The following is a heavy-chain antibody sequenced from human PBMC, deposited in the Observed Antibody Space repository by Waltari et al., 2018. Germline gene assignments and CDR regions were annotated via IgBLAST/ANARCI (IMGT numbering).Heavy chain of an antibody. V-gene: IGHV3-66*02. CDR2: IYSGGST. Sequence: EVQLVESGGGLVQPGGSLRLSCAASGFTVSSNYISWVRQAPGKGLEWVSVIYSGGSTYYADSVKGRFTISRDNSKNTLYLQMNSLRAEDTAVYYCARVSLGDSSGYYYEKTLPDYWGQGTLVTVSS. D-gene: IGHD3-22*01. CDR1: GFTVSSNY. CDR3: ARVSLGDSSGYYYEKTLPDY. J-gene: IGHJ4*02.